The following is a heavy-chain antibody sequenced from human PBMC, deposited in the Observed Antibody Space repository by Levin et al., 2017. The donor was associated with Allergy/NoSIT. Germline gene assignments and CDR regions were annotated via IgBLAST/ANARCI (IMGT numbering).Heavy chain of an antibody. Sequence: PSETLSLTCTVSGGSISRYFWSWIRQPPGKGLEWIGYSYYSGTTNYNPSLKSRVTMSVDTSKNQISLKLSSVTAADAAVYYCARDRTIEAGGGRYYYYGMDVWGQGTTVTVSS. D-gene: IGHD3-16*01. CDR1: GGSISRYF. V-gene: IGHV4-59*01. CDR2: SYYSGTT. J-gene: IGHJ6*02. CDR3: ARDRTIEAGGGRYYYYGMDV.